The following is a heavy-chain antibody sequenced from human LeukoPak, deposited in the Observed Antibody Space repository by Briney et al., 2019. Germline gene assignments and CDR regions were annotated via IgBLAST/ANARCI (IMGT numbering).Heavy chain of an antibody. J-gene: IGHJ6*02. Sequence: GGSLRLSCEASGFTFSGYVMHWVRQAPGKGLEWVAVIMNDGTEKYSADSVKGRFTISRDNAKNSLYLQMNSLRDEDTAVYYCTRGPGYCSGGRCYYGMDVWGQGTTVTVSS. CDR3: TRGPGYCSGGRCYYGMDV. CDR1: GFTFSGYV. CDR2: IMNDGTEK. V-gene: IGHV3-33*01. D-gene: IGHD2-15*01.